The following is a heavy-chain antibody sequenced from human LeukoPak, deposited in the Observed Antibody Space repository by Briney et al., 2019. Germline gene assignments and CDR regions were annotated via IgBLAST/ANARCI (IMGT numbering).Heavy chain of an antibody. Sequence: GGSLRLSCAASGFTFSSYAMNWVRQAPGKGREWVSGISGSGGSTDYADSVKGRFTISRDNSKNTLYLQMNSLRAEDTAVYYCAKSTGHSYGAPFDYWGQGTLVTVSS. CDR1: GFTFSSYA. J-gene: IGHJ4*02. CDR2: ISGSGGST. CDR3: AKSTGHSYGAPFDY. D-gene: IGHD5-18*01. V-gene: IGHV3-23*01.